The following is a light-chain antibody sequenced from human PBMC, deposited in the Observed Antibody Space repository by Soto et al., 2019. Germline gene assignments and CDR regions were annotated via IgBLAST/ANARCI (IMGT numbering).Light chain of an antibody. Sequence: EIVLTKSPGTLSLSVGETAALSCRASQSVSSNLAWYQQKPGQAPRLLIYGASTRATGIPARFTGSGSGTDFTLTISRLEPEDFAVYYCQDRGNWPLFTFGGGTKVDIK. CDR1: QSVSSN. V-gene: IGKV3-11*01. J-gene: IGKJ4*01. CDR3: QDRGNWPLFT. CDR2: GAS.